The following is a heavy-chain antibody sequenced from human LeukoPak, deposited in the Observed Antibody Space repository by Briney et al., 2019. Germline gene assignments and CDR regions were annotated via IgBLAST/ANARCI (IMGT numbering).Heavy chain of an antibody. CDR2: IYYSGST. CDR3: ARHEYYYDSSGLSGFDY. J-gene: IGHJ4*02. CDR1: GGSISSSSYY. V-gene: IGHV4-39*01. Sequence: PSETLSLTCTVSGGSISSSSYYWGRIRQPPGKGLEWIGSIYYSGSTYYNPSLKSRVTISVDTSKNQFSLKLSSVTAADTAVYYCARHEYYYDSSGLSGFDYWGQGTLVTVSS. D-gene: IGHD3-22*01.